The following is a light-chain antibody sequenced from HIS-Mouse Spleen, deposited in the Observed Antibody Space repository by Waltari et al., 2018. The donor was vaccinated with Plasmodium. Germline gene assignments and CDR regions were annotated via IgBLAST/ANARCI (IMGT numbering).Light chain of an antibody. CDR1: KLGDKY. Sequence: SYELTQPPSVSVSPGQTASITCSGDKLGDKYACWYQQKPGQSPVLVIYQDSQRPSVIPERFSGSNSGNTATLTIIGTQAMDEADYYCQAWDSSTVVFGGGTKLTVL. V-gene: IGLV3-1*01. J-gene: IGLJ2*01. CDR2: QDS. CDR3: QAWDSSTVV.